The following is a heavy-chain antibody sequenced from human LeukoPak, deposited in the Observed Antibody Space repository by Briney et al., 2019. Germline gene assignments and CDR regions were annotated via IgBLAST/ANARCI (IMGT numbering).Heavy chain of an antibody. CDR2: IYSGGST. J-gene: IGHJ6*02. CDR3: ARGGYSYGYGNYYYGMDV. CDR1: GFTVSSNY. Sequence: GGSLRLSCAASGFTVSSNYMSWVRQAPVKGLEWVSVIYSGGSTYYADSVKGRFTISRDNSKNTLYLQMNSLRAEDTAVYYCARGGYSYGYGNYYYGMDVWGQGTTVTVSS. D-gene: IGHD5-18*01. V-gene: IGHV3-66*01.